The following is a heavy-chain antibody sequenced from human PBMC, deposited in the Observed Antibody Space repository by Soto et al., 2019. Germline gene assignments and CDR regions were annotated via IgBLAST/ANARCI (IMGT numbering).Heavy chain of an antibody. CDR2: IYRSGDA. Sequence: SETLSLTCTVSGGSISSYYWSWIRQPAGKGLEWIGRIYRSGDADYNPSLKSRVSMSVDTSKNQFSLKVNSVTAADTAVYYCARGLSVFGVVLAHYYVMDVWGQGTTVTVSS. J-gene: IGHJ6*02. CDR3: ARGLSVFGVVLAHYYVMDV. D-gene: IGHD3-3*01. CDR1: GGSISSYY. V-gene: IGHV4-4*07.